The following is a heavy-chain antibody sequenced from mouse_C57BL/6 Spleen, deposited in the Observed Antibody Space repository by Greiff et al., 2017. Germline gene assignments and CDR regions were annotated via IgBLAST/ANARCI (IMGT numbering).Heavy chain of an antibody. Sequence: EVQGVESGGGLVQPGGSLSLSCAASGFTFTDYYMSWVRQPPGKALEWLGFIRNKANGYTTEYSASVKGRFTISRDNSQSILYLQMNALRAEDSATYYCARLGATTTVVATRWYFDYWGQGTTLTVSS. CDR2: IRNKANGYTT. J-gene: IGHJ2*01. CDR3: ARLGATTTVVATRWYFDY. V-gene: IGHV7-3*01. CDR1: GFTFTDYY. D-gene: IGHD1-1*01.